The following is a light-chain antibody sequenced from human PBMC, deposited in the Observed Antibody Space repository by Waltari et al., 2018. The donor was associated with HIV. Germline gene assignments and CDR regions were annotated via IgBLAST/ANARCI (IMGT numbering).Light chain of an antibody. J-gene: IGLJ2*01. CDR3: LLSFNGVVV. V-gene: IGLV7-46*01. CDR1: TGAVTSGHC. CDR2: DTT. Sequence: QAVVTQEPSLTVSPGGTVTLTCASSTGAVTSGHCPYWFQRRPGQAPKTLMYDTTTRHSLPPARFSGSLLGGKTALTLAGAQFEDEADYFFLLSFNGVVVFGGGTTLTVL.